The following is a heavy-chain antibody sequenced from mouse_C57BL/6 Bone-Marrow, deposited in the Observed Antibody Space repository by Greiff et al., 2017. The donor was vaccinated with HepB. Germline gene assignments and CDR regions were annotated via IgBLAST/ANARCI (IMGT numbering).Heavy chain of an antibody. J-gene: IGHJ3*01. CDR2: ISYDGSN. Sequence: DVKLQESGPGLVKPSQSLSLTCSVTGYSITSGYYWNWIRQFPGNKLEWMGYISYDGSNNYNPSFKNRISITRDTSKNQFFLKLNSVTTEDTATYYCAREAYGSSSWFAYWGQGTLVTVSA. CDR3: AREAYGSSSWFAY. CDR1: GYSITSGYY. D-gene: IGHD1-1*01. V-gene: IGHV3-6*01.